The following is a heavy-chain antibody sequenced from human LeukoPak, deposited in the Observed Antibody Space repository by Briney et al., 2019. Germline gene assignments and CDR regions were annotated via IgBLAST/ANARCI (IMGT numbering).Heavy chain of an antibody. V-gene: IGHV5-51*01. Sequence: GESLKISCKGSGXSFTSYWIAWVRQMPGKGLEWMGIIYPTDYDTRYSPSFHGQVTMSADKSISTTYLQWSSLKASDTAMYYCARRGYCSGGDCFPAAFDIWGQGTMVTVSS. J-gene: IGHJ3*02. CDR3: ARRGYCSGGDCFPAAFDI. CDR2: IYPTDYDT. D-gene: IGHD2-15*01. CDR1: GXSFTSYW.